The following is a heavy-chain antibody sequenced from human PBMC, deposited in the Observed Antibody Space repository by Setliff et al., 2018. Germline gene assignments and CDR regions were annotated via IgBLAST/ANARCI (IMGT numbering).Heavy chain of an antibody. CDR2: ISDNNVNT. Sequence: GASVKVSCKASGYTFTNYGISWVRQAPGQGLEWMGWISDNNVNTIYAQKVQGRVTMTTDTSTRTAYMELKTLGSDDTAVYYCARDSHQWDPLYFDSWGQGTLVTVSS. D-gene: IGHD1-26*01. CDR1: GYTFTNYG. CDR3: ARDSHQWDPLYFDS. V-gene: IGHV1-18*01. J-gene: IGHJ4*02.